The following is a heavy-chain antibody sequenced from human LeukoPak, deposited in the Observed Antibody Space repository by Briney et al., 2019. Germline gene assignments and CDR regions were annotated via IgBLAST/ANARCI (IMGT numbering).Heavy chain of an antibody. CDR1: GFTFSSYA. V-gene: IGHV3-30-3*02. CDR2: ISDDGSNK. J-gene: IGHJ4*02. D-gene: IGHD3-10*01. Sequence: PGGSLRLSCAASGFTFSSYAMHWVRQAPGKGLEWVAVISDDGSNKYYADSVKGRFTISRDNSKNTLYLQMNSLRAEDTAVYYCAKLWGITMVRDLGVLDYWGQGTLVTVSS. CDR3: AKLWGITMVRDLGVLDY.